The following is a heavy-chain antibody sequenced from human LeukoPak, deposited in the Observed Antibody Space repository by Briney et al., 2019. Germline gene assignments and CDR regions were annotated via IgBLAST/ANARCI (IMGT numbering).Heavy chain of an antibody. CDR2: IYYTGGET. V-gene: IGHV4-59*08. CDR3: ASQPGGTAAFDI. Sequence: SETLSLTCTVSGRSINSYYWSWIRQPPGKGLEWIGYIYYTGGETNYNPSLKSRLTISVDTSKNQFSLMLTSVTAADTAVYYCASQPGGTAAFDIWAQGTMVTVSS. CDR1: GRSINSYY. J-gene: IGHJ3*02. D-gene: IGHD1-14*01.